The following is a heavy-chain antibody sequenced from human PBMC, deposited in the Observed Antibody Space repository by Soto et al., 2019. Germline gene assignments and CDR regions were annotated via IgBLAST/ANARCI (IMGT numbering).Heavy chain of an antibody. V-gene: IGHV2-5*02. CDR1: GFSLNSRGVG. Sequence: QITLRESGPALVNPTQPLTLTCTFSGFSLNSRGVGVGWVRPPPGKALEWLAIVYWDDDKRYRPSLRSRLSIRKDTPKNQVVLTLTNTDPVDTATYYGVHRGPGDETGMGFDFWGQGSLVTVSS. J-gene: IGHJ4*02. CDR3: VHRGPGDETGMGFDF. CDR2: VYWDDDK. D-gene: IGHD3-9*01.